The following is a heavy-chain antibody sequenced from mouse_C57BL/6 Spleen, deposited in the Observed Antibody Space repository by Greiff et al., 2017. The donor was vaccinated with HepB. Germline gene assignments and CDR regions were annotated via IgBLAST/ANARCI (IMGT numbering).Heavy chain of an antibody. Sequence: VQLQQSGAELVRPGTSVKVSCKASGYAFTNYLIEWVEQRPGQGLEWIGVINPGSGGTNYNEKLKGKATLTADKSSSTAYMQLSSLTSEDSAVYFCARGGEPYFDYWGQGTTLTVSS. D-gene: IGHD6-1*01. V-gene: IGHV1-54*01. J-gene: IGHJ2*01. CDR1: GYAFTNYL. CDR3: ARGGEPYFDY. CDR2: INPGSGGT.